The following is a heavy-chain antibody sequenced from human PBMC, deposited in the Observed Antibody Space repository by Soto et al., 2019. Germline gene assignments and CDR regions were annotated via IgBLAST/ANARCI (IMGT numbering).Heavy chain of an antibody. D-gene: IGHD2-2*01. Sequence: GGSLRFSCSASGFTFSSYSMNWVRQAPGKGLEWVSSISGSSSSTYYADSVKGRFTISRDNAKNTLYLQMNSLRAEDTAVYYCAKDLVVVPAAMQDYYYYMDVWGKGTTVTVSS. CDR2: ISGSSSST. J-gene: IGHJ6*03. CDR3: AKDLVVVPAAMQDYYYYMDV. V-gene: IGHV3-21*04. CDR1: GFTFSSYS.